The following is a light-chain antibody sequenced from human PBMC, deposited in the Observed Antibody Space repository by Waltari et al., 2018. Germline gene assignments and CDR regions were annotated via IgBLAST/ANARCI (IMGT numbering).Light chain of an antibody. CDR2: GAT. Sequence: QSALTQPASVSGSPGQSITLSCTGTSNDIGNYDLVSWYQQRPGEAPKLLMYGATKRPSGVCNRFSGSKSGKTASLTISGLQTEDEADYYCFSFVAANSFVFGPGTKVTVL. CDR3: FSFVAANSFV. CDR1: SNDIGNYDL. J-gene: IGLJ1*01. V-gene: IGLV2-23*01.